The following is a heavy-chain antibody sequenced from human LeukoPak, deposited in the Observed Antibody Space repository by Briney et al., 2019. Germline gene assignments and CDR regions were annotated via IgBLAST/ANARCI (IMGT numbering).Heavy chain of an antibody. V-gene: IGHV3-33*01. Sequence: GGSLRLSCAASGFTFSRYAMHWVRQAPGKGLEWMAVIWFDGGNKYYADSVKGRFTISRDNSRNTVFLQMDSLRAEDTAVYYCARDWKLNSGWAFDYWGQGSLVTVS. CDR1: GFTFSRYA. D-gene: IGHD6-19*01. CDR2: IWFDGGNK. J-gene: IGHJ4*02. CDR3: ARDWKLNSGWAFDY.